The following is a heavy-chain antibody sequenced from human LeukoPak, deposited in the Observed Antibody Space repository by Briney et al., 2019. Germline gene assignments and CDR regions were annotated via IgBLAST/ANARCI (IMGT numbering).Heavy chain of an antibody. V-gene: IGHV3-9*01. J-gene: IGHJ5*02. D-gene: IGHD3-22*01. CDR2: ISWNSGSM. CDR3: AKGSSGYYNWFDP. CDR1: GFTFDDYA. Sequence: SLRLSCAASGFTFDDYAMHWVRQAPRKGLEWVSGISWNSGSMGYADSVKGRFTISRDNAKNSLYLQMNSLRAEDTALYYCAKGSSGYYNWFDPWGQGTLVTVSS.